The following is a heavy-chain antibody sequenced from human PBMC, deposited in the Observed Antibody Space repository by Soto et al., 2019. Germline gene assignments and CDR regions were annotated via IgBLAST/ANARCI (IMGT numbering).Heavy chain of an antibody. CDR1: GGSISSYY. D-gene: IGHD3-10*01. CDR2: IYYSGST. Sequence: PSETLSLTCTVSGGSISSYYWSWIRQPPGKGLEWIGYIYYSGSTNYNPPLKSRVTISVGTSKNQFSLKLSSVTAADTAVYYCARQGHRGYYYYGMDVWGQGTTVTV. V-gene: IGHV4-59*01. J-gene: IGHJ6*02. CDR3: ARQGHRGYYYYGMDV.